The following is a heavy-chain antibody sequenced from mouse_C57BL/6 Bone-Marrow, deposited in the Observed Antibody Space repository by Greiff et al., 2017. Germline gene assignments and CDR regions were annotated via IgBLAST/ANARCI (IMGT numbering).Heavy chain of an antibody. CDR2: ISDGGSYT. Sequence: EVQLMESGGGLVKPGGSLKLSCAASGFTFSSYAMSWVRQTPEKRLEWVATISDGGSYTYYPDNVKGRFIISRYNAKNHLYLQMSHLKSEDTAMYYCARENDYAWFAYWGRGTLVTVSA. J-gene: IGHJ3*01. V-gene: IGHV5-4*01. D-gene: IGHD2-4*01. CDR1: GFTFSSYA. CDR3: ARENDYAWFAY.